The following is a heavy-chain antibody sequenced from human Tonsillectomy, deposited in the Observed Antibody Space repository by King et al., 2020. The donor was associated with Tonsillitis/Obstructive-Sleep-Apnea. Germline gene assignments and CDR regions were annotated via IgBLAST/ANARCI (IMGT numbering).Heavy chain of an antibody. Sequence: QLQESGPGLVKPSQTLSLTCTVSGGSISIGDYFWSWIRQHPGKGLEWIGHIYYSGSVYYNPSLKSRLTISVDTSKSQFSLKLTSVPAAGTAVYYCARGFGYYDAFDIWGQGTMVTVSS. D-gene: IGHD4-17*01. CDR3: ARGFGYYDAFDI. V-gene: IGHV4-31*03. CDR2: IYYSGSV. CDR1: GGSISIGDYF. J-gene: IGHJ3*02.